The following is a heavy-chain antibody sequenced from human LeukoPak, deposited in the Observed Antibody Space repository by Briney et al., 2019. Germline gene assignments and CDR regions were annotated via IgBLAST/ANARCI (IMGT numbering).Heavy chain of an antibody. CDR2: ISYDGSNK. CDR3: AKPYRLAKYYFDY. CDR1: GFSFSSKG. J-gene: IGHJ4*02. D-gene: IGHD5-12*01. V-gene: IGHV3-30*18. Sequence: GGSLRLSCAASGFSFSSKGMHWVRQAPGKGLEWVAVISYDGSNKYYADSVKGRFTISRDNSKNTLYLQMNSLRAEDTAVYYCAKPYRLAKYYFDYWGQGTLVTVSS.